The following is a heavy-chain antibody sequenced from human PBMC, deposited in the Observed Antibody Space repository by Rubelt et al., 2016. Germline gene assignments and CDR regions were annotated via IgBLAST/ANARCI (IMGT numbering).Heavy chain of an antibody. CDR2: INHGGST. Sequence: QMQLQQWGAGLLKPSEALSLTCVVNGGSFSGYYWSWIRQPPGRGLEWIGEINHGGSTNYNPPLKSRVTISVDASQNHFSLKLSSVTAADTAVYYCARGHPSRRHMDVWGKGTTVTVSS. CDR1: GGSFSGYY. CDR3: ARGHPSRRHMDV. V-gene: IGHV4-34*01. J-gene: IGHJ6*03.